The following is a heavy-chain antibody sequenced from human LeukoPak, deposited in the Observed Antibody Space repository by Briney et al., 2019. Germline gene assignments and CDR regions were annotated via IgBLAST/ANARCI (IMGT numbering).Heavy chain of an antibody. J-gene: IGHJ5*02. CDR2: IRSKANSYAT. CDR1: GFTFSGSA. Sequence: EGSLRLSCAASGFTFSGSAMHWVRQASGKGLEWVGRIRSKANSYATAYAASVKGRFTISRDDSKNTAYLQMNSLKTEDTAVYYCTRSMEQLAVWFDHWGQGTLVTVSS. D-gene: IGHD6-6*01. V-gene: IGHV3-73*01. CDR3: TRSMEQLAVWFDH.